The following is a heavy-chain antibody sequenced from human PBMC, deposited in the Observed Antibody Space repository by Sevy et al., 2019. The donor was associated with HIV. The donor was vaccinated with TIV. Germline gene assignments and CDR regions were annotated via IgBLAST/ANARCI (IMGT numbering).Heavy chain of an antibody. CDR3: VREGLGGFSYSLDC. D-gene: IGHD5-18*01. Sequence: GGSLRLSCAASGFTFSSYWMSWVRQAPGKGLEWVATMKEDGSEKSYVDSVKGRFTISRDNAKNSLYLQMNSLGVDDTALYYCVREGLGGFSYSLDCWGQGPLVTVSS. J-gene: IGHJ4*02. CDR2: MKEDGSEK. CDR1: GFTFSSYW. V-gene: IGHV3-7*01.